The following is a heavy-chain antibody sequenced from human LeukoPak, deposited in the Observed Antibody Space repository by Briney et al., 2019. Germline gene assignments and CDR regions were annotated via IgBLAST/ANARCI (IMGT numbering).Heavy chain of an antibody. J-gene: IGHJ4*02. V-gene: IGHV1-2*04. CDR1: GYTFTGYY. CDR3: TRDNARYYAFWSGYYTAGYYFDY. D-gene: IGHD3-3*01. Sequence: ASVKVSCKASGYTFTGYYMHWVRQAPGQGLEWMGWINPNSGGTNYAQKFQGWVTMTRDTSISTAYMELSRLRSDDTAVYYCTRDNARYYAFWSGYYTAGYYFDYWGQGTLVTVSS. CDR2: INPNSGGT.